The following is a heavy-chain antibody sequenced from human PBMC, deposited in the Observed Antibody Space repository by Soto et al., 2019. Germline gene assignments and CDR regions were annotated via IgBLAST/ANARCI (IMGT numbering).Heavy chain of an antibody. CDR2: ISGSGGST. D-gene: IGHD3-3*01. CDR3: AKTLGDYDFWSGYYLAYYYYGMDV. Sequence: PGESLRLSCAASGFTFSSYAMSWVRQAPGKGLEWVSAISGSGGSTYYADSVKGRFTISRDNSKNTLYLQMNSLRAEDTAVYYCAKTLGDYDFWSGYYLAYYYYGMDVWGQGTTVTVSS. J-gene: IGHJ6*02. CDR1: GFTFSSYA. V-gene: IGHV3-23*01.